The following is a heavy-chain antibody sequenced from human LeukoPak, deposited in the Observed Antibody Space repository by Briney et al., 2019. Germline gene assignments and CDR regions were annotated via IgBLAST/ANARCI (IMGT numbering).Heavy chain of an antibody. CDR1: GFTFNSHW. Sequence: GGSLRLSCTASGFTFNSHWMGWVRQAPGKGLEWLANINQGGSEKYYVDSVKGRFTISRDNAKNSLYLQTNSLRAEDTAVYYCARDMVPAGIAFDYWGQGALVTVSS. CDR3: ARDMVPAGIAFDY. V-gene: IGHV3-7*03. CDR2: INQGGSEK. D-gene: IGHD2-2*01. J-gene: IGHJ4*02.